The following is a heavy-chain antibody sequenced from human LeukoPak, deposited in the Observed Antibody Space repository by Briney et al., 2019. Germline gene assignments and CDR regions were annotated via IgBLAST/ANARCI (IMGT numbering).Heavy chain of an antibody. CDR3: ARVRMTPGDAFDI. J-gene: IGHJ3*02. CDR1: RGTFSSYA. CDR2: ISAYNGNT. D-gene: IGHD1-14*01. Sequence: ASVKVSCKASRGTFSSYAIIWVRQAPGQGLEWMGWISAYNGNTNYAQKLQGRVTMTTDTSTSTAYMELRSLRSDDTAVYYCARVRMTPGDAFDIWGQGTMVTVSS. V-gene: IGHV1-18*01.